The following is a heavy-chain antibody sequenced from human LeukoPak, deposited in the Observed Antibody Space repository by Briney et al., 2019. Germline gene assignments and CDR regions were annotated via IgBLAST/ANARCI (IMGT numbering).Heavy chain of an antibody. J-gene: IGHJ4*02. CDR3: ARIFTDSGSYYSEY. Sequence: SETLSLTCTVSGGSISRSYWSWIRQPPGKGLEWIGYIYYSGSTNYNPSLKSRVTISVDTSKNQFSLKLTSVSAADTAEYYCARIFTDSGSYYSEYWGQGTLVTVSS. CDR1: GGSISRSY. CDR2: IYYSGST. V-gene: IGHV4-59*01. D-gene: IGHD3-22*01.